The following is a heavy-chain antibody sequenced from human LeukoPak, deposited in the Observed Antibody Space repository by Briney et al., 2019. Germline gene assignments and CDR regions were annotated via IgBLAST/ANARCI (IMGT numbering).Heavy chain of an antibody. V-gene: IGHV4-59*01. J-gene: IGHJ2*01. Sequence: SETLSLTCTISDGSITTYYWIWIRQPPGQGLEWIGYIYYSGSANYNPSLKSRVTMSADASKNQFSLRLSSVTAADTALYYCVGDLDYRGNSGYFGLWGRGTLVTVSS. CDR2: IYYSGSA. CDR3: VGDLDYRGNSGYFGL. D-gene: IGHD4-23*01. CDR1: DGSITTYY.